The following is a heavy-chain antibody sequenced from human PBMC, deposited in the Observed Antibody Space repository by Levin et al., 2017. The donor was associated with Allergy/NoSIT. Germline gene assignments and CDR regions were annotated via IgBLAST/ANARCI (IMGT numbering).Heavy chain of an antibody. CDR3: AKGQSTFDN. Sequence: PGGSLRLSCAASGFTFSDHYMSWVRQAPGKGPEWVSYISSGATTIDYADSVKGRFTISRDNAKNSLYLQMNSLRAEDTAVYYCAKGQSTFDNWGQGTLVTVSS. CDR1: GFTFSDHY. CDR2: ISSGATTI. D-gene: IGHD5-24*01. V-gene: IGHV3-11*01. J-gene: IGHJ4*02.